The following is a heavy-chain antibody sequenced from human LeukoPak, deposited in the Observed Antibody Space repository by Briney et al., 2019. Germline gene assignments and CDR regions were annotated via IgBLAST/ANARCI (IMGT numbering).Heavy chain of an antibody. CDR2: FYSSDTT. CDR1: GGSITGYY. Sequence: SETLSLTCAVSGGSITGYYWTWVRQPPGKGLEWIGSFYSSDTTNYNPSLRSRVTISVDTSKNQFSLRLSSVTAADTAVYYCARDRSDGSGYYGYYFDYWGQGTLVSVSS. CDR3: ARDRSDGSGYYGYYFDY. V-gene: IGHV4-59*01. D-gene: IGHD3-22*01. J-gene: IGHJ4*02.